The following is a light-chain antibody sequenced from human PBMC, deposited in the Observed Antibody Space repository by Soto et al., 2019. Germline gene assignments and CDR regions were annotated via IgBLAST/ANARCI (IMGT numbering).Light chain of an antibody. CDR3: QQYNVWPGWT. J-gene: IGKJ1*01. CDR2: DAS. V-gene: IGKV3D-15*01. Sequence: EIVMTQSPATLSVSPGERATLSCRASQSVSSDLAWYHQKPGQAPRLLIYDASNRATGIPARFSGSGSGTDFTLTISSLEPEDFAVYYCQQYNVWPGWTFGQGTKVDI. CDR1: QSVSSD.